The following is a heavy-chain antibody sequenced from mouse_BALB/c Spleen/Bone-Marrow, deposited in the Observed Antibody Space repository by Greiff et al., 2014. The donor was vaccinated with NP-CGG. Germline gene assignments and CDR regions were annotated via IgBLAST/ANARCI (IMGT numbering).Heavy chain of an antibody. CDR2: IDPANGNT. D-gene: IGHD2-4*01. J-gene: IGHJ1*01. Sequence: VQLQQSGAELVKPGASVKLSCTASGFNIKDTYMHWVKQRPEQGLEWIGRIDPANGNTKYDPKFQGKATITADTSSNTAYLQLSSLTSEDTAVYYCATMITDWYFDVWGAGTTVTVS. CDR1: GFNIKDTY. V-gene: IGHV14-3*02. CDR3: ATMITDWYFDV.